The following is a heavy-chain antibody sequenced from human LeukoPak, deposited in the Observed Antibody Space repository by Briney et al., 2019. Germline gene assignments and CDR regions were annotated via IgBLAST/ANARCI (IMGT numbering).Heavy chain of an antibody. D-gene: IGHD3-22*01. CDR2: ISSSSSYI. CDR1: GFTFSSYE. V-gene: IGHV3-21*01. J-gene: IGHJ4*02. Sequence: PGGSLRLSCAASGFTFSSYEMNWVRQAPGKGLEWVSSISSSSSYIYYADSVKGRFTISRDNAKNSLYLQMNSLRAEDTAVYYCARASDGYYFNWGQGTLVTVSS. CDR3: ARASDGYYFN.